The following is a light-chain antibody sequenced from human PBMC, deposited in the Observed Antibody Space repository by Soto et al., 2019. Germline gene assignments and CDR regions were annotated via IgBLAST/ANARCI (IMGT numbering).Light chain of an antibody. V-gene: IGLV2-23*02. Sequence: QSSLTQPASVYGSPGQSITISCTGTSSDVGSYNLVSWYQQHPGKAPKLMIYEVSKRPSGVSNRFSGSKSGNTASLTISGLQAEDEADYYCCSYAGSSTFPYVFGTGTKATVL. CDR2: EVS. J-gene: IGLJ1*01. CDR1: SSDVGSYNL. CDR3: CSYAGSSTFPYV.